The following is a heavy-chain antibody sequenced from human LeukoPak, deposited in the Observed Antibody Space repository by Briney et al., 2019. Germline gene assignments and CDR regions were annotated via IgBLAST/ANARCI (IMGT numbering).Heavy chain of an antibody. V-gene: IGHV4-4*07. D-gene: IGHD3-22*01. J-gene: IGHJ4*02. Sequence: SETLSLTCTVSGGSISRYYWSWIRQPAGKGLEWIGRIHSSGSTNYNPSLKSRVTMSVDTSKSHFSLKLSSVTAADTAVYYCARANSYDGSGHYYEFAYWGQGTLVTVSS. CDR3: ARANSYDGSGHYYEFAY. CDR1: GGSISRYY. CDR2: IHSSGST.